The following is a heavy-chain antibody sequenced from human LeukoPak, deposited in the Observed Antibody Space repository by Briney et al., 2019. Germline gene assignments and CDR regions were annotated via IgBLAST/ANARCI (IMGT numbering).Heavy chain of an antibody. D-gene: IGHD3-22*01. CDR2: ISNSGSII. CDR1: GCTFSSHS. CDR3: ARGAYYHED. Sequence: PGGSLRLSCAASGCTFSSHSMNWVRQAPGKGLEWVSYISNSGSIIYYADSVKGRFTISRDNAKNSLYLQMNSLRAEDTAVYYCARGAYYHEDWGQGSQVTVSS. J-gene: IGHJ4*02. V-gene: IGHV3-48*01.